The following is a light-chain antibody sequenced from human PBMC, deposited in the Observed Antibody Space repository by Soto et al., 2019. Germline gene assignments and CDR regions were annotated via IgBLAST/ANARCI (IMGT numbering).Light chain of an antibody. CDR2: MGS. J-gene: IGKJ1*01. CDR3: MQALQTPRT. Sequence: IVMTQXXXXGXVTXGXSASIXXRSXQSLLHKNGNNYFNWYLQKPGQSPQLLIYMGSKRASGVPDRFSGSGSGTYFTLKISRVEAEDAGVYYCMQALQTPRTFGQGTKVDIK. CDR1: QSLLHKNGNNY. V-gene: IGKV2-28*01.